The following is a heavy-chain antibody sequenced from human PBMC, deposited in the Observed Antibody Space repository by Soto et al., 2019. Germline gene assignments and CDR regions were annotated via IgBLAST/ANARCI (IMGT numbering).Heavy chain of an antibody. CDR1: GFTFSDYA. CDR2: ISGSGGST. V-gene: IGHV3-23*01. Sequence: GGSLRLSCAAPGFTFSDYAIHWVRQAPGKGLEWVSAISGSGGSTYYADSVKGRFTISRDNSKNTLYLQMNSLRAEDTAVYYCAKGRPDSMFDYWGQGTLVTVSS. J-gene: IGHJ4*02. D-gene: IGHD2-15*01. CDR3: AKGRPDSMFDY.